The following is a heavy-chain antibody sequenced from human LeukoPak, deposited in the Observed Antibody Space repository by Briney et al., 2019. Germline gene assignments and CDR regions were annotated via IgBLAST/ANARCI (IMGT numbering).Heavy chain of an antibody. V-gene: IGHV3-7*01. D-gene: IGHD6-6*01. Sequence: PGGSLRLSCAASGFTFSSYWMSWVRQAPGKGMEWVANIKQDGSEKYYVDSVKGRFTISRDNAKNSLYLQMNSLRAEDTAVYYCARLLSSSYSPSDYWGQGTLVTVSS. CDR1: GFTFSSYW. CDR2: IKQDGSEK. J-gene: IGHJ4*02. CDR3: ARLLSSSYSPSDY.